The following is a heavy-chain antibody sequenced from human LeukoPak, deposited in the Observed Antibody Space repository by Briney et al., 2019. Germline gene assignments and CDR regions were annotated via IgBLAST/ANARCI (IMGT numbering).Heavy chain of an antibody. D-gene: IGHD3-22*01. CDR3: ARAEDYYDGYMDV. J-gene: IGHJ6*03. Sequence: GGSLKLSCAASGFTFSSYAMHWVRQAPGKGLEWVAVISYDGSNKYYADSVKGRFTISRDNSKNTLYLQMNSLRAEDTAVYYCARAEDYYDGYMDVWGKGTTVTVSS. CDR2: ISYDGSNK. V-gene: IGHV3-30*04. CDR1: GFTFSSYA.